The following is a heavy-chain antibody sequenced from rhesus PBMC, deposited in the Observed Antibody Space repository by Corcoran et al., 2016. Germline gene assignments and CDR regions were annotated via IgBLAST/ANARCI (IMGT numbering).Heavy chain of an antibody. V-gene: IGHV4-173*01. D-gene: IGHD1-7*02. CDR1: DGSISSNH. CDR3: ARGSSNWNDVDAFDF. J-gene: IGHJ3*01. CDR2: ISGRARST. Sequence: QLQLQESGPGLVKPSETLSLTCAVSDGSISSNHWSWIRQPPGKGLEWIGRISGRARSTDYNPSLKSRVTISTDTSKKQFSLKLSSVTAADTAVYYCARGSSNWNDVDAFDFWGQGLRVTVSS.